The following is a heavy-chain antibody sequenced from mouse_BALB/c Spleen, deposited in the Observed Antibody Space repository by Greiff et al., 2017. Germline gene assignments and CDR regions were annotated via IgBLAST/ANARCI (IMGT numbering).Heavy chain of an antibody. CDR3: ARRGSGYVFDY. CDR2: ISSGGSYT. V-gene: IGHV5-9-4*01. CDR1: GFTFSSYA. D-gene: IGHD3-1*01. J-gene: IGHJ2*01. Sequence: EVKVVESGGGLVKPGGSLKLSCAASGFTFSSYAMSWVRQSPEKRLEWVAEISSGGSYTYYPDTVTGRFTISRDNAKNTLYLEMSSLRSEDTAMYYCARRGSGYVFDYWGQGTTLTVSS.